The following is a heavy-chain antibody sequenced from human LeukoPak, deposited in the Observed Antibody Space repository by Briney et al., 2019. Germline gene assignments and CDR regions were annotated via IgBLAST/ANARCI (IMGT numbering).Heavy chain of an antibody. V-gene: IGHV4-39*01. D-gene: IGHD3/OR15-3a*01. CDR1: GVSISSSNSY. CDR2: IYYSGNT. Sequence: SETLSLTCTVSGVSISSSNSYWGWIRQPPGKGLEWIGSIYYSGNTYYNASLKSRVSISIDTSKNQFSLRLTSVTAADTAVYYCARQTGSGLFILPGGQGTLVTVSS. CDR3: ARQTGSGLFILP. J-gene: IGHJ4*02.